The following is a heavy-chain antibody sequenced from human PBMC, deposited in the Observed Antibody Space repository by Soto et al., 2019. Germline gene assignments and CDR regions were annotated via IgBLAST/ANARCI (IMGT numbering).Heavy chain of an antibody. CDR2: IKQDGSQK. Sequence: EVQLVESGGDLVQPGGSLRLSCVASGFTFTNYWMSWVRQAPGKGLEWVANIKQDGSQKYYVDSVKGRFTISRDNAKNSLYLQMNSLRAEDTAVYYCATEIMITLGGGVWGQGTLVTVSS. CDR3: ATEIMITLGGGV. J-gene: IGHJ4*02. V-gene: IGHV3-7*01. CDR1: GFTFTNYW. D-gene: IGHD3-16*01.